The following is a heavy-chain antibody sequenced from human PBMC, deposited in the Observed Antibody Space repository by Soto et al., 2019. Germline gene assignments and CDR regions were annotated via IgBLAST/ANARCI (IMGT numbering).Heavy chain of an antibody. Sequence: RRLSCAASGFTFSNAWMSWVRQAPGKGLEWVGRIKSKTDGGTTDYAAPVKGRFTISRDDSKNTLYLQMNSLKTEDTAVYYCTTGIAAAATYYFDYWGQGTLVTVSS. CDR1: GFTFSNAW. CDR3: TTGIAAAATYYFDY. CDR2: IKSKTDGGTT. J-gene: IGHJ4*02. V-gene: IGHV3-15*01. D-gene: IGHD6-13*01.